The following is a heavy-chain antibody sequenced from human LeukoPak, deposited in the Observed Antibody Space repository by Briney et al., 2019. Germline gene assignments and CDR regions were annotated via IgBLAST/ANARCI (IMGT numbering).Heavy chain of an antibody. D-gene: IGHD6-13*01. Sequence: ASVKVSCKASGYTFTSYGISWVRQAPGQGLEWMGWISAYNGNTNYAQKLQGRVTMTTETSTSTAYMELRSLRSDDTAVYYCARDPSLAAANNWFDPWGQGTLVTVSS. J-gene: IGHJ5*02. CDR3: ARDPSLAAANNWFDP. V-gene: IGHV1-18*01. CDR1: GYTFTSYG. CDR2: ISAYNGNT.